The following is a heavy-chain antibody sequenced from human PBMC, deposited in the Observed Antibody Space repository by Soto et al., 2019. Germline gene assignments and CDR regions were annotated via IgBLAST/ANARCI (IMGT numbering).Heavy chain of an antibody. CDR1: GYTFSSYG. J-gene: IGHJ4*02. CDR3: AGGGHVVVVTAALDY. CDR2: VNPSGGHT. V-gene: IGHV1-46*01. Sequence: ASVKVSCKASGYTFSSYGIHWVRQAPGQGLEWMGTVNPSGGHTTYAQHFLGRVTMTRDTSTSTLYMELTSLTSDDTAVYYCAGGGHVVVVTAALDYWGQGTLVTVSS. D-gene: IGHD2-21*02.